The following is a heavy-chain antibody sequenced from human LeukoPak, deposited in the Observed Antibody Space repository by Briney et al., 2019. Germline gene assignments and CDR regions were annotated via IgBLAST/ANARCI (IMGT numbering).Heavy chain of an antibody. D-gene: IGHD1-26*01. Sequence: PSETLSLTCAVYGGSFSGYYWSWIRQPPGKGLEWIGEINHSGSTNYNPSLKSRVTISVDTSKNQFSLKLSSVTAADTAVYYCASFREVPVGFDYWGQGTLVTVSS. J-gene: IGHJ4*02. CDR1: GGSFSGYY. CDR3: ASFREVPVGFDY. CDR2: INHSGST. V-gene: IGHV4-34*01.